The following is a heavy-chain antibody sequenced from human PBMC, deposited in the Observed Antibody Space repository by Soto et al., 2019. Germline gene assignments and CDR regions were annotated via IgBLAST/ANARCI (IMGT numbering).Heavy chain of an antibody. CDR2: IYYSGST. Sequence: SETLSLTCTVSGGSISSYYWSWIRQPPGKGLEWIGYIYYSGSTNYNPSLKSRVTISVDTSKNQFSLKLSSVTAADTAVYYCARGLYYDFWSGYYNGWFDPWGQGTLVTVSS. CDR3: ARGLYYDFWSGYYNGWFDP. J-gene: IGHJ5*02. CDR1: GGSISSYY. V-gene: IGHV4-59*01. D-gene: IGHD3-3*01.